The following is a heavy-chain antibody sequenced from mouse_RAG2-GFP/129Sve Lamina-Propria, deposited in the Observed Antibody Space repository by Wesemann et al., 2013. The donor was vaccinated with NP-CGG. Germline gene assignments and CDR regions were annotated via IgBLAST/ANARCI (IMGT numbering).Heavy chain of an antibody. CDR2: IYWDDDK. CDR1: GFSLSTSGMG. V-gene: IGHV8-12*01. Sequence: QVTLKESGPGILQSSQTLSLTCSFSGFSLSTSGMGVSWIRQPSGKGLEWLAHIYWDDDKRYNPSLKSRLTISKDTSRNQVFLKITSVDTADTATYYCARSLYYYGSSPHYWYFDVWGTGTTVTVSS. CDR3: ARSLYYYGSSPHYWYFDV. J-gene: IGHJ1*03. D-gene: IGHD1-1*01.